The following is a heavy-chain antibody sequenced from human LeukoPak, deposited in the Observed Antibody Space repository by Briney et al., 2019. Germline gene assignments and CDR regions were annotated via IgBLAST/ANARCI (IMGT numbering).Heavy chain of an antibody. Sequence: SETLSLTCTVSGYSISSGYYWGLIRQPPGKGPEWIGSIYHSGSTYYNPSLKSRVTISVDTSKSQFSLKLSSVTAADTAVYYCARGLLDFYYYYYMDVWGKGTTVTVSS. CDR2: IYHSGST. CDR3: ARGLLDFYYYYYMDV. CDR1: GYSISSGYY. J-gene: IGHJ6*03. V-gene: IGHV4-38-2*02. D-gene: IGHD2-15*01.